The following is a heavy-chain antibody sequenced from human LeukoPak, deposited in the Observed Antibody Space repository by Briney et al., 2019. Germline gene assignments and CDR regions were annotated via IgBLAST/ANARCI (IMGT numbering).Heavy chain of an antibody. V-gene: IGHV4-59*04. Sequence: SETLSLTCTVSGGSIGSYYWNWIRQAPGKGLEWIGFIYYSGSTYHNPSLKSRVTISVDTSKNQFSLKLSSVTAADTAVYYCARISVTSLRYFDLWGRGTLVTVSS. CDR2: IYYSGST. CDR3: ARISVTSLRYFDL. J-gene: IGHJ2*01. D-gene: IGHD4-17*01. CDR1: GGSIGSYY.